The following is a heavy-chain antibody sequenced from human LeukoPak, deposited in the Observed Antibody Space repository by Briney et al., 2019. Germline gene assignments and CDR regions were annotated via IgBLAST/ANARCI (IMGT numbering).Heavy chain of an antibody. CDR3: ARVVVAATHHDAFDI. Sequence: SETLSLTSTVSGGSISGYYWRWIRPPAGKGLEWIGRTYTSGSTNYNPSLKSRVTTSVDTSKNQFSRKLSSVTAAETAVYYCARVVVAATHHDAFDIWGEGTMVTVSS. D-gene: IGHD2-15*01. V-gene: IGHV4-4*07. CDR2: TYTSGST. J-gene: IGHJ3*02. CDR1: GGSISGYY.